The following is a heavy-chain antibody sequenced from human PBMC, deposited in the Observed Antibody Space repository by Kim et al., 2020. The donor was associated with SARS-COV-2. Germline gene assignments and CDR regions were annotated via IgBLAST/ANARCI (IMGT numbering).Heavy chain of an antibody. D-gene: IGHD3-10*02. Sequence: YADHVKGRFTISRDNSKNTLYLQMNSLRAEDTAVYYCARGMATMFGAPDDWGQGTLVTVSS. CDR3: ARGMATMFGAPDD. J-gene: IGHJ4*02. V-gene: IGHV3-33*01.